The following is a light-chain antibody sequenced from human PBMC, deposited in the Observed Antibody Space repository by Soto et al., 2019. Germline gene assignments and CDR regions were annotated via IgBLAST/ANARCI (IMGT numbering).Light chain of an antibody. Sequence: EIVLTQSPGTLSLSPGERATLSCRASQSFNSNYFAWYQKKPHQAPMLLIYASSSTATGTPDRFSGSGSRKDFLLTSSRLAHEDFAFYCRHHCDRWTFGQGTKVEIK. CDR3: HHCDRWT. CDR1: QSFNSNY. J-gene: IGKJ1*01. V-gene: IGKV3-20*01. CDR2: ASS.